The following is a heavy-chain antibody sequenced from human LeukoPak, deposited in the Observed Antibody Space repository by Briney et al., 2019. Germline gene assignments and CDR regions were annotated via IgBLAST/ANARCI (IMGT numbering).Heavy chain of an antibody. D-gene: IGHD6-13*01. CDR2: IVPILGIA. J-gene: IGHJ4*02. CDR1: GGTFSSYT. Sequence: SVKVSCKASGGTFSSYTISWVRQAPGQGLEWMGRIVPILGIANYAQKFQGRVTITADKSTSTAYMELSSLRSEDTAVYYCARAGRAAGNIWDDYWGQGTLVTVSS. CDR3: ARAGRAAGNIWDDY. V-gene: IGHV1-69*02.